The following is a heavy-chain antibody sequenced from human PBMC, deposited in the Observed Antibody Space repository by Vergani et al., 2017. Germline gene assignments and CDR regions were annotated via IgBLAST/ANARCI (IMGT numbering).Heavy chain of an antibody. CDR2: IYHSGGA. D-gene: IGHD3-3*01. CDR1: GGSITSSSYY. Sequence: QLHLQESGPGLVKPSETLSLTCTVSGGSITSSSYYWGWIRQPPGKGLEWIGNIYHSGGAYYNPSLKGRVTISVDTSKNQFSLEVTSVTAADTAIYFCARTESFIVRFLHRAGWCEGTLLTVCS. J-gene: IGHJ4*02. CDR3: ARTESFIVRFLHRAG. V-gene: IGHV4-39*01.